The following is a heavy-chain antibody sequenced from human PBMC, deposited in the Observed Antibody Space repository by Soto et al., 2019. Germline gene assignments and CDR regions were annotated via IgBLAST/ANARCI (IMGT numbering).Heavy chain of an antibody. CDR3: ARDPMTHDSGYYCGMDV. Sequence: QVQLVESGGGVVQPGRSLRLSCAASGFTFSSYGMHWVRQAPGKGLEWVAVIWYDGSNKYYADSVKGRFTISRDNSKNPLYLQMNSLRAEDTAVYYCARDPMTHDSGYYCGMDVWGQGTTVTVSS. CDR2: IWYDGSNK. J-gene: IGHJ6*02. V-gene: IGHV3-33*01. D-gene: IGHD1-1*01. CDR1: GFTFSSYG.